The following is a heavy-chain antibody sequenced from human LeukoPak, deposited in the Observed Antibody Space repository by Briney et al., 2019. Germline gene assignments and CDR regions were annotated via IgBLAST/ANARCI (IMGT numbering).Heavy chain of an antibody. CDR2: INPSGGST. V-gene: IGHV1-46*01. D-gene: IGHD2/OR15-2a*01. Sequence: ASVKVSCKASGGTFSSYAISWVRQAPGQGLEWMGIINPSGGSTSYAQKFQGRVTMTRDTSTSTVYMELSSLRSEDTAVYYCARSQSIDPTYYFDYWGQGTLVTVSS. CDR3: ARSQSIDPTYYFDY. J-gene: IGHJ4*02. CDR1: GGTFSSYA.